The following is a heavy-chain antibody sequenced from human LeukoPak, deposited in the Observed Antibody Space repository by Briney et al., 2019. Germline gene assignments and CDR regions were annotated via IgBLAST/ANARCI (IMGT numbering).Heavy chain of an antibody. CDR1: GGSVSGGGYS. V-gene: IGHV4-30-2*01. CDR3: ASARDYYNSFDI. D-gene: IGHD3-3*01. CDR2: IYQSGTT. Sequence: SETLSLTCAVSGGSVSGGGYSWSWVRQPPGEVREWIGYIYQSGTTYYNPSIRSRVSISLDRSKNHVSLNLTSVTAADTAVYFWASARDYYNSFDIWGQGTMVTVSS. J-gene: IGHJ3*02.